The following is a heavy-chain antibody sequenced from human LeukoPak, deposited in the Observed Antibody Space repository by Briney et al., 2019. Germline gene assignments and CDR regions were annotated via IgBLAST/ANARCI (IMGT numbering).Heavy chain of an antibody. V-gene: IGHV5-51*01. CDR3: ARRSGGYSRDAAFDI. CDR1: GYTFTSYW. CDR2: IYPGDSDT. Sequence: GESLKISCKGSGYTFTSYWIGWVRQMPGKGLEWMGVIYPGDSDTRYSPSFQGQVTISADKSISTAYLQWSSLKASDTAMYYCARRSGGYSRDAAFDIWGQGTMVTVSS. J-gene: IGHJ3*02. D-gene: IGHD3-22*01.